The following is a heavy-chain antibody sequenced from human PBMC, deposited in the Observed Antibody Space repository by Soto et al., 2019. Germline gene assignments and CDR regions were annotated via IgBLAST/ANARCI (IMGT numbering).Heavy chain of an antibody. CDR3: ARGARTIFGVVTLHYFDY. J-gene: IGHJ4*02. CDR1: GFTVSSNY. D-gene: IGHD3-3*01. Sequence: GGSLRLSCAASGFTVSSNYMSWVRQAPGKGLEWVSVIYSGGSTYYADSVKGRFTISRDNSKNTLYLQMNSPRAEDTAVYYCARGARTIFGVVTLHYFDYWGQGTLVTVSS. CDR2: IYSGGST. V-gene: IGHV3-66*01.